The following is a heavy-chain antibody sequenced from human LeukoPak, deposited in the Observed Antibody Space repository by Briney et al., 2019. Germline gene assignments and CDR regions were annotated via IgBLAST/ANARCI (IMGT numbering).Heavy chain of an antibody. Sequence: PGGSLRLSCAASGFTFSSYAMHWVRQAPGKGLEWVAVISYDGSNKYYADSVKGRFTISRDNSKNTLYLQMSSLRVEDTAVYYCVTGVIVSGSYYFDFWGQGTLVTVSS. CDR1: GFTFSSYA. CDR3: VTGVIVSGSYYFDF. D-gene: IGHD2-21*01. CDR2: ISYDGSNK. J-gene: IGHJ4*02. V-gene: IGHV3-30*14.